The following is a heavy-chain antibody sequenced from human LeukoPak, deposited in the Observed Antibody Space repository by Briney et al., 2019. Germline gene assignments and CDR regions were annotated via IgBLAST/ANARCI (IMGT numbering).Heavy chain of an antibody. J-gene: IGHJ4*02. Sequence: ASVKVSCKASGYTFTGYYMHWVRQAPGQGLEWMGWINPNSGGTNYAQKFQGRVTMTRDTSISTAYMDLSRLRSDDTAVYYCARSGGSGTYEGVFDYWGQGTLVTVSS. CDR1: GYTFTGYY. CDR2: INPNSGGT. D-gene: IGHD3-10*01. V-gene: IGHV1-2*02. CDR3: ARSGGSGTYEGVFDY.